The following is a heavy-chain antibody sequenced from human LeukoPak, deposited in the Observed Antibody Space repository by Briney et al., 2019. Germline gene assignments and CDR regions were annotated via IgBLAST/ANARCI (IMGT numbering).Heavy chain of an antibody. Sequence: PGGSLRLSCAASGFTFSSYAMSWVRQAPGKGLEWVSAISGSGGSTYYADSVKGRFTISRDNSKNALYLQMNSQRAEDTAVYYCAKDPYYDILTGYSDYWGQGTLVTVSS. CDR2: ISGSGGST. D-gene: IGHD3-9*01. CDR1: GFTFSSYA. CDR3: AKDPYYDILTGYSDY. V-gene: IGHV3-23*01. J-gene: IGHJ4*02.